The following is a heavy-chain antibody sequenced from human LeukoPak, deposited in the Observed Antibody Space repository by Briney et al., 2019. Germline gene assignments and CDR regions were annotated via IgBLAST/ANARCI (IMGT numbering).Heavy chain of an antibody. CDR2: ISTTGSTI. CDR1: GLTFSSHE. CDR3: ARADPYGDSTPDY. V-gene: IGHV3-48*03. D-gene: IGHD4-17*01. Sequence: GGSLRLSCAASGLTFSSHEMNWVRQTPGKGLEWLSYISTTGSTIYYADSVKGRFTISRDNAKNSLYLQMNSLRAEDTAIYYCARADPYGDSTPDYWGQGTPVTVSS. J-gene: IGHJ4*02.